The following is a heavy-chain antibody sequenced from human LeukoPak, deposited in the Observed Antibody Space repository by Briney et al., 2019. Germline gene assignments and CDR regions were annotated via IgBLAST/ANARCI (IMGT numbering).Heavy chain of an antibody. CDR2: ISAYNGDT. D-gene: IGHD6-19*01. V-gene: IGHV1-18*01. CDR1: GYRFSNYG. J-gene: IGHJ4*02. CDR3: ARVGSPDSENSGWKLFFDY. Sequence: GASVKVSCTASGYRFSNYGITWVRQAPGQGLECMEWISAYNGDTNYAQNFQGRLTMTTDTSTNTAYMELRSLRSDDTAVYYCARVGSPDSENSGWKLFFDYWGQGTLVTVSS.